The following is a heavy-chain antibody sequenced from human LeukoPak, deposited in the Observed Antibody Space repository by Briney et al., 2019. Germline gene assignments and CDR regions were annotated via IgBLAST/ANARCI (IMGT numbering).Heavy chain of an antibody. Sequence: SETLSLTCTVSGASISSSDRYWGWIRQPPGKGLEWIGEINHSGSTNYNPSLKSRVTISVDTSKNQFSLKLSSVTAADTAVYYCARRLGYCSGGSCYYFDYWGQGTLVTVSS. D-gene: IGHD2-15*01. CDR1: GASISSSDRY. J-gene: IGHJ4*02. V-gene: IGHV4-39*07. CDR3: ARRLGYCSGGSCYYFDY. CDR2: INHSGST.